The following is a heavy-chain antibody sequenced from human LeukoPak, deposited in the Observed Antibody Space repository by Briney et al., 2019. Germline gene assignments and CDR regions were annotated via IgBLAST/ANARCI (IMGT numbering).Heavy chain of an antibody. V-gene: IGHV1-69*13. CDR1: GGTFSSYA. CDR3: ARDGDCSGGSCYSFDY. D-gene: IGHD2-15*01. Sequence: SVKVSCKASGGTFSSYAISWVRQDPGQGLEWMGGIIPIFGTANYAQKFQGRVTITADESTSTAYMELSSLGSEDTAVYYCARDGDCSGGSCYSFDYWGQGTLVTVSS. CDR2: IIPIFGTA. J-gene: IGHJ4*02.